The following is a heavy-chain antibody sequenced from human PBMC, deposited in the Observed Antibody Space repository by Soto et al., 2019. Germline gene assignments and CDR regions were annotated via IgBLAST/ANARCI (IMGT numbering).Heavy chain of an antibody. V-gene: IGHV3-74*01. J-gene: IGHJ6*02. CDR1: GFTFSSYW. Sequence: PGGSLRLSCAASGFTFSSYWMHWVRQAPGKGLVWVSRINSDGSSTSYADSVKGRFTISRDNAKNTLYLQMNSLRAEDTAVYYCAREAAAGRYYGMDVWGQGTTVTVSS. D-gene: IGHD6-13*01. CDR2: INSDGSST. CDR3: AREAAAGRYYGMDV.